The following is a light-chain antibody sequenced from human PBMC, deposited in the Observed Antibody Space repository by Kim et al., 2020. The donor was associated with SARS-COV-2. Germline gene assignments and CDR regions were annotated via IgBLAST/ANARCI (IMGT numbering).Light chain of an antibody. V-gene: IGLV1-40*01. CDR2: ANT. Sequence: GQRVTISCTGGSSNIGAGYDVHWYQQFPGTAPKLIVYANTNRPSGVPDRFSGSKSGTSASLAITGLQAEDEADYYCQSYDSSLSGVFGGGTQLTVL. J-gene: IGLJ3*02. CDR1: SSNIGAGYD. CDR3: QSYDSSLSGV.